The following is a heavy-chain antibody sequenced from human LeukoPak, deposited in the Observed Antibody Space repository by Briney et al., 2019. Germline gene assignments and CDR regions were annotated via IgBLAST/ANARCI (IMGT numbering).Heavy chain of an antibody. CDR3: AIRITIFGVEEDY. CDR1: GFTFSSYS. J-gene: IGHJ4*02. V-gene: IGHV3-21*01. D-gene: IGHD3-3*01. Sequence: PGGSLRLSCAASGFTFSSYSMNGVRQAPGKGLEWVSSISSSSSYIYYADSVKGRFTISRDNAKNSLYLQMNSLRAEDTAVYYCAIRITIFGVEEDYWGQGTLVTVSS. CDR2: ISSSSSYI.